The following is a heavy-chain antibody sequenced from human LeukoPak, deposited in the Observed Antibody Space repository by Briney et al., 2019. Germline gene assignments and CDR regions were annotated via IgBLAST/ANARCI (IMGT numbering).Heavy chain of an antibody. V-gene: IGHV4-39*01. D-gene: IGHD3-10*01. CDR3: ARHTASGLYYFDY. CDR1: GGSISRTGHY. CDR2: IYDSGRT. J-gene: IGHJ4*02. Sequence: PSETLSLSCTVSGGSISRTGHYWGWIRPPPGKGLEWLGSIYDSGRTHYNPSLQSRVTISVGTSKNLFSLKLSSVTAADTAVFYCARHTASGLYYFDYWGQGTLVTVSS.